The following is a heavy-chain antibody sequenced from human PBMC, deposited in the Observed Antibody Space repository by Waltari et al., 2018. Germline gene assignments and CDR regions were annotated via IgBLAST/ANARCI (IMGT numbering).Heavy chain of an antibody. CDR3: ARGGGSLDY. CDR1: GFTFDDYA. D-gene: IGHD3-10*01. Sequence: EVQLVESGGGLVQPGRSLRLSCAASGFTFDDYAMHWVRQAPGKGLVWVARINSEGSLISYAASVKGRFTISRDNAKNTLYLQMNSLRAEDTAVYYCARGGGSLDYWGQGTQVTVSS. J-gene: IGHJ4*02. V-gene: IGHV3-74*02. CDR2: INSEGSLI.